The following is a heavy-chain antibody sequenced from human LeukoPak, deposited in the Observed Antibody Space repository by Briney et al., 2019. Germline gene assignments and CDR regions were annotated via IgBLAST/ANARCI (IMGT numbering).Heavy chain of an antibody. Sequence: GGSLRLSCAASGFTFSDYYMSWIRQAPGKGLEWVSYISSSGSTIYYADSVKGRFTISRDNAKDSLYLQMNSLRAEDTAVYYCARDGGSSSPIFGYFDYWGQGTLVTVSS. CDR1: GFTFSDYY. CDR2: ISSSGSTI. J-gene: IGHJ4*02. CDR3: ARDGGSSSPIFGYFDY. V-gene: IGHV3-11*04. D-gene: IGHD6-6*01.